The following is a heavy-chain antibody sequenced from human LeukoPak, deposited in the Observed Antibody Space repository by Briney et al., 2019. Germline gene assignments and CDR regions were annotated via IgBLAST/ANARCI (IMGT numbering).Heavy chain of an antibody. V-gene: IGHV4-61*02. J-gene: IGHJ6*02. CDR2: IYTSGST. Sequence: SETLSLTCTVPGGSISSGSYYWGWIRQPAGKGLEWIGRIYTSGSTNYNPSLKSRVTISVDTSKNQFSLKLSSVTAADTAVYYCARVGYDFWSGLEYGMDVWGQGTTVTVSS. CDR1: GGSISSGSYY. D-gene: IGHD3-3*01. CDR3: ARVGYDFWSGLEYGMDV.